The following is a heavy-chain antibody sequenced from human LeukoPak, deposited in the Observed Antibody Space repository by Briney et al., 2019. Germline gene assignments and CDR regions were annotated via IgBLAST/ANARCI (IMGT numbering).Heavy chain of an antibody. CDR2: IRGSGGST. J-gene: IGHJ4*02. Sequence: GGSLRLSCAASGFTFSSYAMSWVRQAPGKGLEWVSAIRGSGGSTYYAASVKGRFTISRDNSKNTLYLQMNSLRAEDTAVYYCAKEPCGLRCFFDYWGQGTLVTVSS. V-gene: IGHV3-23*01. CDR1: GFTFSSYA. CDR3: AKEPCGLRCFFDY. D-gene: IGHD4-17*01.